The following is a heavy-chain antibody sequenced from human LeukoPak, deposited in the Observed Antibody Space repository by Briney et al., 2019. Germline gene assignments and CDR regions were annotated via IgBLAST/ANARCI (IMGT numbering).Heavy chain of an antibody. D-gene: IGHD6-19*01. V-gene: IGHV3-48*01. CDR2: ISSSSSTI. CDR1: GFTFSSYS. CDR3: ARDQGIAVAGYFDY. J-gene: IGHJ4*02. Sequence: GGSLRLSCAASGFTFSSYSMNWVRQAPGKGLEWVSYISSSSSTIYYADSVKGRFTISRDNAKNSLYLQMNSLRAEDTAVYYCARDQGIAVAGYFDYWGQGTLVTVSS.